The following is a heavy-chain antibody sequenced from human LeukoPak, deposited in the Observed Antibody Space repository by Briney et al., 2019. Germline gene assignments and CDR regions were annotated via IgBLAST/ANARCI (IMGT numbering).Heavy chain of an antibody. J-gene: IGHJ5*02. D-gene: IGHD4-17*01. CDR2: IYTSGST. Sequence: SETLSLTCTVSGGSINIYYWSWIRQPAGKGLEWIGRIYTSGSTSYNPSLKTRVTMSVDTSKNQFSLKLSSVTAADTAVYYCARGPLTMTRGFDPWGQGTLVTVSS. CDR1: GGSINIYY. CDR3: ARGPLTMTRGFDP. V-gene: IGHV4-4*07.